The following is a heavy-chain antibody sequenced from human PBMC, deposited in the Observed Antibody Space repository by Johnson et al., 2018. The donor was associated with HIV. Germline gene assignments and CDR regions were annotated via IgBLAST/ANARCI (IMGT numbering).Heavy chain of an antibody. V-gene: IGHV3-30-3*01. CDR3: ARDGPGDGNAMGGSGAFDI. CDR1: GITFSDYV. D-gene: IGHD5-24*01. J-gene: IGHJ3*02. CDR2: ISYDGSNK. Sequence: QVQLVESGGGVVQPGRSLRLSCAASGITFSDYVMHWVRQAPGKGLEWVAVISYDGSNKYYADSVKGRFTISRDNSKNTLYLQMNSLRVEDTAVYYCARDGPGDGNAMGGSGAFDIWGQGTMVTVSS.